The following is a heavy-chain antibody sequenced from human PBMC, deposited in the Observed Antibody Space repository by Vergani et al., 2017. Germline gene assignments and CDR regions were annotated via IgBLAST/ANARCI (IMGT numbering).Heavy chain of an antibody. CDR1: GFRFSSYG. CDR3: ARGGKGIIMVVPSTHL. Sequence: QVQLVESGGGVVQPGRSLRLSCAASGFRFSSYGMNWVRQAPGKGLEWVAVIWYDGSNKYYADSVKGRFTISRDNSKKMMSLQMNSLRVEDTAVYYCARGGKGIIMVVPSTHLWGQGTQVSVS. V-gene: IGHV3-33*01. J-gene: IGHJ4*02. D-gene: IGHD2-15*01. CDR2: IWYDGSNK.